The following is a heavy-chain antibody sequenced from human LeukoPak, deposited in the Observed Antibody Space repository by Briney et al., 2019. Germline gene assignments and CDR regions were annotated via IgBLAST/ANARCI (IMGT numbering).Heavy chain of an antibody. CDR3: ARQNGQLVNY. J-gene: IGHJ4*02. CDR2: VSDSGST. CDR1: GASISSYY. D-gene: IGHD6-6*01. Sequence: PSETLSLTCTVSGASISSYYWSWIRQPPGKGLEWIGYVSDSGSTNYNPSLKSRVTISVDTSKNQFSLKLSSVTAADTAVYYCARQNGQLVNYWDQGILVTVSS. V-gene: IGHV4-59*08.